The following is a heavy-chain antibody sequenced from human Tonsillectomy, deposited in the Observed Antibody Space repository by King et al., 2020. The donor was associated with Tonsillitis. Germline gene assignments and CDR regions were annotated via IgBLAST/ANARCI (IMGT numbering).Heavy chain of an antibody. CDR3: ANQPGISAPSRRVY. Sequence: VQLVESGGGLVQPGGSLRLSCAASGFTFSNYAMSWVRQAPGKGLEWVSVIYSGGSSTYYADSVKGRFTISRDNSKNMLYLQMNSLRGEDTAVYYCANQPGISAPSRRVYWGQGTLVTVSS. J-gene: IGHJ4*02. D-gene: IGHD6-13*01. V-gene: IGHV3-23*03. CDR2: IYSGGSST. CDR1: GFTFSNYA.